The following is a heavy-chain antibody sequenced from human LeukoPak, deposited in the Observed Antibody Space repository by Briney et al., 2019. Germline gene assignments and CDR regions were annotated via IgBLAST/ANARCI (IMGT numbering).Heavy chain of an antibody. CDR2: INPNSGGT. V-gene: IGHV1-2*02. J-gene: IGHJ5*02. D-gene: IGHD3-10*01. CDR1: GYTFTGYY. Sequence: ASVKVSCKASGYTFTGYYMHWVRQAPGQGLEWMGWINPNSGGTNYAQKFQGRVTMTRDTSISTAYMELSRLRSDDTAVYYCARVPYGSGNNWFDPWGQGTLVTVSS. CDR3: ARVPYGSGNNWFDP.